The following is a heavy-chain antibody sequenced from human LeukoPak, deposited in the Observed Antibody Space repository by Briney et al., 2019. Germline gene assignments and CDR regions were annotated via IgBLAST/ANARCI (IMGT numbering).Heavy chain of an antibody. J-gene: IGHJ4*02. Sequence: GGSLRLSCAASGFTFGSYAMSWVRQAPGKGLEWVSAISGSGGSTYYADSVKGRFTISRDNSKNTLYLQMNSLRAEDTAVYYCAKDSASGGTRNYWGQGTLVTVSS. V-gene: IGHV3-23*01. CDR1: GFTFGSYA. CDR3: AKDSASGGTRNY. D-gene: IGHD2-8*02. CDR2: ISGSGGST.